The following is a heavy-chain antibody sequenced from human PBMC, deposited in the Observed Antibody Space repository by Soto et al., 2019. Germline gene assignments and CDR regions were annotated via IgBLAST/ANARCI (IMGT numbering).Heavy chain of an antibody. CDR3: ARALTTTGGKHWSFSCFDS. CDR2: ISYDGTNK. Sequence: GGSLRLACAASGFSFSIAPMHWDRQAPGKGPEWVALISYDGTNKFYADSVKGRCTISRDNSKSTRHLHVDSLRPEDAAAYYYARALTTTGGKHWSFSCFDSGGQGTLDTVYS. V-gene: IGHV3-30-3*01. J-gene: IGHJ5*01. D-gene: IGHD3-9*01. CDR1: GFSFSIAP.